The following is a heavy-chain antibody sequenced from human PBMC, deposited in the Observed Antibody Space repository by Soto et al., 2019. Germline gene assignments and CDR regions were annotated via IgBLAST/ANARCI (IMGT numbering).Heavy chain of an antibody. CDR1: GGSISSSSYY. Sequence: SETLSLTCTVSGGSISSSSYYWGWIRQPPGKGLEWIGSIYYSGSTYYNPSLKSRVTISVDTSKNQFSLKLSSVTAADTAVYYCARGRWLQAGVDYWGQGTLVTVSS. J-gene: IGHJ4*02. CDR2: IYYSGST. V-gene: IGHV4-39*01. D-gene: IGHD5-12*01. CDR3: ARGRWLQAGVDY.